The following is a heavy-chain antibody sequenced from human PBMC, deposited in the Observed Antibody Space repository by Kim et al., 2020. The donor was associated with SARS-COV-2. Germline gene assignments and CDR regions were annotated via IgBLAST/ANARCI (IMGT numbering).Heavy chain of an antibody. V-gene: IGHV1-18*01. Sequence: ASVKVSCKASGYTFTSYGISWVRQAPGQGLECMGWSSVYNGNTNYAQMLQGRVTMTTDTSTSTAYMELRSLRSDDTAVYYCAREGFYSSSWYAIYWGQGTLVTGSS. CDR3: AREGFYSSSWYAIY. D-gene: IGHD6-13*01. CDR2: SSVYNGNT. J-gene: IGHJ4*02. CDR1: GYTFTSYG.